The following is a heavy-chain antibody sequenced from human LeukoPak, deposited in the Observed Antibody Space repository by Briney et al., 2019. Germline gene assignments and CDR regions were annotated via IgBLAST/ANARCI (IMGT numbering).Heavy chain of an antibody. CDR2: IYNSGST. Sequence: SETLSLTCTVSGGSISSSSYYWGWIRQPPGKGLEWIGGIYNSGSTYYNPSLKSRVTISVDTSKNQFSLKLSSVTAADTAVYYCARVRGRVTDILTGYATYYFDYWGQGTLVTVSS. D-gene: IGHD3-9*01. J-gene: IGHJ4*02. CDR3: ARVRGRVTDILTGYATYYFDY. CDR1: GGSISSSSYY. V-gene: IGHV4-39*07.